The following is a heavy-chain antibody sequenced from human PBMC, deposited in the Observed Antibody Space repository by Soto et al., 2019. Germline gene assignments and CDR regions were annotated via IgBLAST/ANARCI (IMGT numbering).Heavy chain of an antibody. V-gene: IGHV4-59*01. Sequence: QVQLQESGPGLVKPSETLSLTCTVAGGSMSGYHWTWIRQSPGKELEFIGSVFDSGSTKSNPSLRSRVAVSMDASKHKFSRTLSSVSATDTAVYYCGRCVNRAGSCLRFLRWGQGTLVTGSS. J-gene: IGHJ1*01. D-gene: IGHD2-15*01. CDR1: GGSMSGYH. CDR2: VFDSGST. CDR3: GRCVNRAGSCLRFLR.